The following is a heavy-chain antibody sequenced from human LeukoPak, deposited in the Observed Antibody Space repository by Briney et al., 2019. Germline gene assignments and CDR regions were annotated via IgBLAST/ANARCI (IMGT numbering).Heavy chain of an antibody. CDR2: IYYSGST. V-gene: IGHV4-59*08. D-gene: IGHD2-2*01. J-gene: IGHJ4*02. CDR1: RGSISSYY. CDR3: ARHCCPAAAPDY. Sequence: SETLSLTCTVSRGSISSYYWSWIRQPPGKGLEWIGYIYYSGSTNYNPSLKSRVTISVDTSKNQFSLKLSSVTAADTAVYYCARHCCPAAAPDYWGQGTLVTVSS.